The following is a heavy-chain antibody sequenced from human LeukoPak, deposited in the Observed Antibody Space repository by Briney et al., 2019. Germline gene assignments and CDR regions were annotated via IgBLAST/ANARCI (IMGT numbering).Heavy chain of an antibody. CDR2: FDPEDGET. D-gene: IGHD1-1*01. V-gene: IGHV1-24*01. J-gene: IGHJ6*02. CDR3: ARAWKGASAGYYYGMDV. CDR1: GYTLTELS. Sequence: ASVKVSCKVSGYTLTELSMHWVRQAPGKGLEWMGGFDPEDGETIYAQKFQGRVTMTRDTSTSTVYMELSSLRSEDTAVYYCARAWKGASAGYYYGMDVWGQGTTVTVSS.